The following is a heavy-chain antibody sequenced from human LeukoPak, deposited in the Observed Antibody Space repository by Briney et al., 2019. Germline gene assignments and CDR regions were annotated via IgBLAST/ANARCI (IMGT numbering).Heavy chain of an antibody. J-gene: IGHJ3*02. V-gene: IGHV1-2*02. CDR2: INPNSGGT. Sequence: GASVKVSCKASGYTFTGYYMHWVRQAPGQGLEWMGWINPNSGGTNYAQKFQGRVTMTRDTSISTAYMELSRLRSDDTAVYYCARDRPPIYSSSSAYAFDIWGQGTMVTVSS. D-gene: IGHD6-6*01. CDR1: GYTFTGYY. CDR3: ARDRPPIYSSSSAYAFDI.